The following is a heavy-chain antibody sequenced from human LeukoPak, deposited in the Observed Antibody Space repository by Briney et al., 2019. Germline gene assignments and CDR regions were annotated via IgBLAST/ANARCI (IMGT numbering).Heavy chain of an antibody. CDR3: AKAVGRGGYYYFMDV. V-gene: IGHV3-23*01. D-gene: IGHD1-14*01. CDR1: GFTFSSYA. CDR2: ISGSGGST. Sequence: PGGSLRLSCAASGFTFSSYAMTWVRQAPGKGLEWVSAISGSGGSTYYADSVKGRFTISRDNSKNTLYLQMNSLRAEDTAVYYCAKAVGRGGYYYFMDVWGKGTTVTVSS. J-gene: IGHJ6*03.